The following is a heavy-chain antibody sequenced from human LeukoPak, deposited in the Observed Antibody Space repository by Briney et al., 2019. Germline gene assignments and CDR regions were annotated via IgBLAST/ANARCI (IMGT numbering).Heavy chain of an antibody. CDR3: AKGVYGSGSYYQLYYFDY. CDR1: GFTFSSYA. CDR2: ISGSGGST. J-gene: IGHJ4*02. D-gene: IGHD3-10*01. V-gene: IGHV3-23*01. Sequence: PGGSLRLSCAASGFTFSSYAMSWVRQAPGKGLEWVSTISGSGGSTYYADSVKGRFSISRDNSKSTLYLQMNSLRAEDTAVYYCAKGVYGSGSYYQLYYFDYWGQGTLVTVSS.